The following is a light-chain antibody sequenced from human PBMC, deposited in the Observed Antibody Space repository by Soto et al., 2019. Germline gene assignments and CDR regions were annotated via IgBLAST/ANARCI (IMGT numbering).Light chain of an antibody. CDR1: SSDVGGNKY. Sequence: QSALTQPASVSGSPGQSITISCTGTSSDVGGNKYVSWYQHYPGKAPKLMICDVSNRPSGVSNRFSGSKSGNTASLTISGLRAEAGAVFYGGGFPGPTYVLGTGTRVTVL. CDR3: GGFPGPTYV. J-gene: IGLJ1*01. CDR2: DVS. V-gene: IGLV2-14*03.